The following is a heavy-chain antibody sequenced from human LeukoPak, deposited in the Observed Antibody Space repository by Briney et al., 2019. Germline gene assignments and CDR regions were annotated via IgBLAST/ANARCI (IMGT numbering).Heavy chain of an antibody. CDR1: GYTFTSYA. CDR2: INAGNGNT. J-gene: IGHJ4*02. CDR3: ARTGREPYYFDY. Sequence: GSVKVSCKASGYTFTSYAMHWVRQAPGQRLEWMGWINAGNGNTKYSQEFQGRVTITRDTSASTAYMELSSLRSEDMAVYYCARTGREPYYFDYWGQGTLVTVSS. D-gene: IGHD1-26*01. V-gene: IGHV1-3*03.